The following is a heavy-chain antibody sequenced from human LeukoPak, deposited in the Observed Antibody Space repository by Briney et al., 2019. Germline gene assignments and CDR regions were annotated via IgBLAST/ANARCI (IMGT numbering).Heavy chain of an antibody. CDR3: ARGGYSSSWYAYYFDY. CDR2: IWYDGSNK. CDR1: GFTFSSYG. D-gene: IGHD6-13*01. Sequence: PGGSLRLSRAASGFTFSSYGMHWVRQAPGEGLEWVAVIWYDGSNKYYADSVKGRFTISRDNSKNTLYLQMNSLRAEDTAVYYCARGGYSSSWYAYYFDYWGQGTLVTVSS. J-gene: IGHJ4*02. V-gene: IGHV3-33*01.